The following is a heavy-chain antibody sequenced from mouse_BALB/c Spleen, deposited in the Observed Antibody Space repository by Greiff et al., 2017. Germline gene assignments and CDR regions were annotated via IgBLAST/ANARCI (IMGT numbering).Heavy chain of an antibody. CDR3: ARGVDSSGYYFDY. D-gene: IGHD3-2*01. Sequence: QVQLQQSAAELARPGASVKMSCKASGYTFTSYTMHWVKQRPGQGLEWIGYINPSSGYTEYNQKFKDKTTLTADKSSSTAYMQLSSLTSEDSAVYYCARGVDSSGYYFDYWGQGTLVTVSA. V-gene: IGHV1-4*02. CDR1: GYTFTSYT. CDR2: INPSSGYT. J-gene: IGHJ3*01.